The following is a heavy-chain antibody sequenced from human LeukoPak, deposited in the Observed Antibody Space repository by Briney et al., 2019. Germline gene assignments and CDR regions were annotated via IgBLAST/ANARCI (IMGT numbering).Heavy chain of an antibody. CDR2: INHSGST. Sequence: PSETLSLTCAVYGGSFSGYYWSWIRQPPGEGLEWIGEINHSGSTNYNPSLKSRVTISVDTSKNQFSLKLSSVTAADTAVYYCARAHEGFWSGYPLGYWGQGTLVTVSS. D-gene: IGHD3-3*01. J-gene: IGHJ4*02. CDR3: ARAHEGFWSGYPLGY. V-gene: IGHV4-34*01. CDR1: GGSFSGYY.